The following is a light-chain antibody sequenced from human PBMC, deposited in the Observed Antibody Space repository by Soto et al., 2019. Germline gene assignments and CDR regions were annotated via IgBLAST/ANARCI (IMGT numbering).Light chain of an antibody. Sequence: DIVLTQSPGTLSLSPGSRATLPCWSSQTGSNSYLAWYQHKSGQAPRLLIYGVYTRASGIPDRFSGSGSGTDFTLTISRLEPEDFAVYYCQQYHNSPRTFGQGTKVDIK. V-gene: IGKV3-20*01. CDR3: QQYHNSPRT. CDR1: QTGSNSY. CDR2: GVY. J-gene: IGKJ1*01.